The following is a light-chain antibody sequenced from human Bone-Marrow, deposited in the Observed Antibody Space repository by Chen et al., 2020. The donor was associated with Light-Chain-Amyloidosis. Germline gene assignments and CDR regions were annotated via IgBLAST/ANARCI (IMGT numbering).Light chain of an antibody. CDR2: EVI. CDR1: SSDIGDYNY. J-gene: IGLJ2*01. Sequence: QSALAQPASVSGSPGQSITISCTGTSSDIGDYNYVSWYQHLPGKAPKLIIYEVIHRTSWVSNRFSGSKAGNRAYMTISGLQAEDEADYYCSSYTDTNSVIFGGGTELTVL. CDR3: SSYTDTNSVI. V-gene: IGLV2-14*01.